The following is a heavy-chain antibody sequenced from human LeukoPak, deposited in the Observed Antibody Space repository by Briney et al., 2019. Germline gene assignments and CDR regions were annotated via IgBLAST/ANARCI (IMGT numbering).Heavy chain of an antibody. CDR1: GYSISSGYY. Sequence: SETLSLTCAVSGYSISSGYYWGWIRQPPGKGLEWIGSIYHSGSTYYNPSLKSRVTISVDTSKHQFSLKLSSVTAADTAVYYCARHVASSGWVDYWGQGTLVTVSS. CDR2: IYHSGST. CDR3: ARHVASSGWVDY. J-gene: IGHJ4*02. D-gene: IGHD6-19*01. V-gene: IGHV4-38-2*01.